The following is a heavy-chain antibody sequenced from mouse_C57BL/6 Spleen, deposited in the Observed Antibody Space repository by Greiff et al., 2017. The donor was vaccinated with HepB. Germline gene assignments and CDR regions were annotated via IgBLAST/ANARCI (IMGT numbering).Heavy chain of an antibody. Sequence: QVQLQQSGPELVKPGASVKISCKASGFAFSSSWMNWVQQRPGKGLEWIGRIYPGDGDTNYNGKFKGKATLTADKSSSTAYMQLSRLTSEDSAVYFCASGIYYGSSYVGFAYWGQGTLVTVSA. D-gene: IGHD1-1*01. J-gene: IGHJ3*01. CDR2: IYPGDGDT. V-gene: IGHV1-82*01. CDR3: ASGIYYGSSYVGFAY. CDR1: GFAFSSSW.